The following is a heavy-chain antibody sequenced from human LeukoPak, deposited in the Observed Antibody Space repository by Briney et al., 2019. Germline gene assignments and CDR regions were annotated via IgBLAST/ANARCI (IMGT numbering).Heavy chain of an antibody. Sequence: SETLSLTCAVSGYSISRGYYWGWIRQAPGKGLELIGSFHHTGKTYYHPSLKSRVTISIDTSKNQFSLKVTYVTAADTAVYFCARDASLGSGPTDGFDLWGRGTLVTVSS. CDR3: ARDASLGSGPTDGFDL. CDR2: FHHTGKT. J-gene: IGHJ3*01. CDR1: GYSISRGYY. D-gene: IGHD2-15*01. V-gene: IGHV4-38-2*02.